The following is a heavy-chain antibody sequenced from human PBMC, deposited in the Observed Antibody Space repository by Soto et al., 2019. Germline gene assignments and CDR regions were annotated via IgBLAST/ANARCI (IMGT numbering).Heavy chain of an antibody. CDR3: AKREGNTYGLFH. J-gene: IGHJ4*02. CDR1: GFSFSSYW. Sequence: GGSLRLSCAASGFSFSSYWIHWVRQAPGKGLVWVSRIKTDGSTTDYADSVKGRFTISRDNAKNTLYLQMNSLRAEDTAVYYCAKREGNTYGLFHWGQGTLVTVSS. CDR2: IKTDGSTT. D-gene: IGHD5-18*01. V-gene: IGHV3-74*01.